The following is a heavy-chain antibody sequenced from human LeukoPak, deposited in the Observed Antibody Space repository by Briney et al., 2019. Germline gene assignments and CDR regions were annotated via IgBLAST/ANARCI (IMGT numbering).Heavy chain of an antibody. CDR2: INSDGSST. J-gene: IGHJ3*02. Sequence: GGSLRLSCAASGFTFSSYWMHWVRQAPGKGLVWVSRINSDGSSTSYADSVKGRFTISRDSAKNSLYLQMNSLRAEDTAVYYCARDYSSGWYSYDAFDIWGQGTMVTVSS. D-gene: IGHD6-19*01. CDR3: ARDYSSGWYSYDAFDI. V-gene: IGHV3-74*01. CDR1: GFTFSSYW.